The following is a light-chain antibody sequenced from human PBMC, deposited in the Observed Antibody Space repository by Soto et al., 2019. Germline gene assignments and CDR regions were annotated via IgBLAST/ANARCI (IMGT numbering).Light chain of an antibody. J-gene: IGKJ1*01. CDR1: QSVSSSY. CDR2: GAS. V-gene: IGKV3-20*01. CDR3: QQYGSSWWT. Sequence: PVERATLSCSSSQSVSSSYLAWYQQKPDQAPRLLIYGASSRATGIPDRFSGSGSGTDFTLTISRLEPEDFAVYYCQQYGSSWWTFGQGTKV.